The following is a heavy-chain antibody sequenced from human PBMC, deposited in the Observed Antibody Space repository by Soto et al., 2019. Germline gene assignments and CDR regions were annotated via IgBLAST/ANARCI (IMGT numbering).Heavy chain of an antibody. J-gene: IGHJ4*02. V-gene: IGHV4-39*01. Sequence: QLQLQESGPGLVKPSETLSLTCTVYGGSISSSSYYWGRLRQPPGKGLEWIGSLYYSGSTYYNPSLKTRGIISVDTSKSQVSLKLSSVAAADTAVYYCARLANNYGYDVWGQGTMVTVSS. CDR2: LYYSGST. D-gene: IGHD5-18*01. CDR3: ARLANNYGYDV. CDR1: GGSISSSSYY.